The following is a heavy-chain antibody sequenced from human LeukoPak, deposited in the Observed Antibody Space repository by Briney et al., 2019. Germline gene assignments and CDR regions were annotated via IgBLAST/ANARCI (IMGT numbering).Heavy chain of an antibody. D-gene: IGHD5-12*01. CDR3: ARELLTAPPGYSGYDYGWSFDY. CDR2: ISSSSSYI. Sequence: GGSLRLSCAASGFTFSSYSMNWVRQAPGKGLEWVSSISSSSSYIYYADSVKGRFTISRDNAKNSLYLQMNSLRAEDTAVYYCARELLTAPPGYSGYDYGWSFDYWGQGTLVTVSS. CDR1: GFTFSSYS. V-gene: IGHV3-21*01. J-gene: IGHJ4*02.